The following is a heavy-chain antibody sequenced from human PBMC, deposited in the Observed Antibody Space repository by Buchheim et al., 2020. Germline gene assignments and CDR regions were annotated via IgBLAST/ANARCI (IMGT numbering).Heavy chain of an antibody. D-gene: IGHD2-15*01. CDR3: ARGAVVVAANPVFDY. CDR2: INHGEST. Sequence: QVQLQQWGAGLLKPSGTLSLTCAVYGGSFSGYYWSWIRQPPGKGLEWIGEINHGESTNYNPSLESRVTISVDTSKNQFSPKLSSVTAADTAVYYCARGAVVVAANPVFDYWGQGSL. J-gene: IGHJ4*02. V-gene: IGHV4-34*01. CDR1: GGSFSGYY.